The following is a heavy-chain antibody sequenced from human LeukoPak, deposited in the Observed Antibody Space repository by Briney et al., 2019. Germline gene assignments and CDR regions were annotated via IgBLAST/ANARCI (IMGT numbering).Heavy chain of an antibody. D-gene: IGHD6-13*01. V-gene: IGHV4-59*01. CDR1: GGSISSYY. Sequence: SETLSLTCTVSGGSISSYYWSWIRQPPGKGLEWIGYIYYSGSTNYNPSLKSRVTISVDTSKNQFSLKLSSVTAADTAVYYCARAEYSSSWLTLDYWGQGTLVTVSS. CDR3: ARAEYSSSWLTLDY. J-gene: IGHJ4*02. CDR2: IYYSGST.